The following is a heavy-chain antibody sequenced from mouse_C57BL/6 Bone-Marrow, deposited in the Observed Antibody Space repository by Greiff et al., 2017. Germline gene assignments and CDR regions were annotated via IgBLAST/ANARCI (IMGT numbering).Heavy chain of an antibody. J-gene: IGHJ3*01. CDR3: ARNENSPIGAWFAY. CDR2: INPNNGGT. Sequence: EVQLQQSGPELVKPGASVKISCKASGYTFTDYYMNWVKQSHGKSLEWIGDINPNNGGTSYNQKFKGKATLTVDKSSSTAYMELRSLTSEDSAVYYCARNENSPIGAWFAYWGQGTLVTVSA. D-gene: IGHD2-14*01. CDR1: GYTFTDYY. V-gene: IGHV1-26*01.